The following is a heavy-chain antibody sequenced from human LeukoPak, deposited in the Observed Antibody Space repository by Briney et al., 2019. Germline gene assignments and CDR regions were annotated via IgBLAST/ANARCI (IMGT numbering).Heavy chain of an antibody. CDR1: GFTFSDYY. V-gene: IGHV3-11*01. J-gene: IGHJ5*02. CDR3: ARDYGDYVGYNWFDP. D-gene: IGHD4-17*01. Sequence: AGGPLRLSCAASGFTFSDYYMSWIRQAPGKGLEWVSYISSSGSTIYYADSVKGRFTISRDNAKNSLYLQMNSLRAEDTAVYYCARDYGDYVGYNWFDPWGQGTLVTVSS. CDR2: ISSSGSTI.